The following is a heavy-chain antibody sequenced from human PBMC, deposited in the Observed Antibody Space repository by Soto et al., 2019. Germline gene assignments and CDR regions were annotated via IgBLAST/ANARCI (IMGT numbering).Heavy chain of an antibody. Sequence: SETLSLTCTFSGVSIISGGYYWSWIRQHPGKGLEWIGYIYYSGSTYYNPSLKSRVTISVDTSKNQFSLKLSSVTAADTAVYYCAGAGHSSSWYYFDYWGQGTLVTVS. CDR2: IYYSGST. D-gene: IGHD6-13*01. CDR1: GVSIISGGYY. CDR3: AGAGHSSSWYYFDY. J-gene: IGHJ4*02. V-gene: IGHV4-31*03.